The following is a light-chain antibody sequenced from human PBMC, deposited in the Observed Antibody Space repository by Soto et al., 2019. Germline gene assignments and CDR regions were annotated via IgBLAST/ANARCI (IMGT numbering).Light chain of an antibody. J-gene: IGKJ1*01. CDR3: QQRSNWPWT. V-gene: IGKV3-11*01. Sequence: EIVLTQSPATLSLSPGERATLFCRASRSVSTSLAWYQQKPGQAPRLLIYDASNRATGIPARFSGSGSGTDFRLTVSSLEPEDFALYYCQQRSNWPWTFGQGTKVEIK. CDR1: RSVSTS. CDR2: DAS.